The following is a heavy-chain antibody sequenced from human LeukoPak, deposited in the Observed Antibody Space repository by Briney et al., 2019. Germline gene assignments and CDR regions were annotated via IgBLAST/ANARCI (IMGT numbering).Heavy chain of an antibody. D-gene: IGHD1-1*01. J-gene: IGHJ5*02. CDR1: GDSVSSNSAA. CDR3: ARVVDVNGNNWFDP. V-gene: IGHV6-1*01. Sequence: SQTLSLTCAISGDSVSSNSAAWNWIRQSLSRGLEWLGRTYYRSKWYNDYAVSVKSRITINPDTSKNQFSLQLNSVTPEDTAVYYCARVVDVNGNNWFDPWGQGTLVTVSS. CDR2: TYYRSKWYN.